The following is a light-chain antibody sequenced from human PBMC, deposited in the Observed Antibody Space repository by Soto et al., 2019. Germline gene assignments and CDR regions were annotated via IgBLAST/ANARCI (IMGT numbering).Light chain of an antibody. V-gene: IGKV3-15*01. CDR3: QQYNDWPLT. J-gene: IGKJ4*02. CDR1: QSVNNN. Sequence: EIVMTQSPATLSVSPGERATLSCRASQSVNNNLAWYQQKPGQAPRLLIYGASARATGIPARFSGSGSGTEFTLTISSLQSEDFAVYYCQQYNDWPLTFGRGTKVEIK. CDR2: GAS.